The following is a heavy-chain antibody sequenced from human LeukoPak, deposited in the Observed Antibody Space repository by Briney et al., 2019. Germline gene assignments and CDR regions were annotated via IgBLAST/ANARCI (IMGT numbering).Heavy chain of an antibody. CDR2: MSPNSGNT. Sequence: ASVKVSCKASGYTFTSYDINWVRQATGQGLEWMGWMSPNSGNTGYAQKFQGRVTMTRNTSISTAYMELSSLRSEDTAVYYCARGGSVVVAAQLLYYYDSSTTYYYYYMDVWGKGTTVTVSS. D-gene: IGHD3-22*01. V-gene: IGHV1-8*01. CDR1: GYTFTSYD. CDR3: ARGGSVVVAAQLLYYYDSSTTYYYYYMDV. J-gene: IGHJ6*03.